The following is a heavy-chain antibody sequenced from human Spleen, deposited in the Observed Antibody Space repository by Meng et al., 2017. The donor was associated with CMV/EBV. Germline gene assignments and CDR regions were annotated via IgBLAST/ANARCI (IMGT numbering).Heavy chain of an antibody. Sequence: GESLKISCAASGFTFSGYHMNWVRQAPGKGLEWVSYISNSGTTLDVADSMRGRFTIPRDNAKNSLYLLMNSLRAEDTAVYYCATTRSKRGPFDIWGLGTMVTVSS. J-gene: IGHJ3*02. D-gene: IGHD5-24*01. CDR1: GFTFSGYH. CDR2: ISNSGTTL. V-gene: IGHV3-48*04. CDR3: ATTRSKRGPFDI.